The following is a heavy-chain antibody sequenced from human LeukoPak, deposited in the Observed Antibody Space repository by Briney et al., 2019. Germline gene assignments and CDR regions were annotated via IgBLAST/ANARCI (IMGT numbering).Heavy chain of an antibody. V-gene: IGHV4-39*01. D-gene: IGHD6-6*01. CDR1: GGSISSSSYY. CDR3: ARRSSSPRILIDY. CDR2: LYYSGGT. J-gene: IGHJ4*02. Sequence: SETLSLTCTVSGGSISSSSYYWGWIRQPPGKGLEWIGSLYYSGGTYYNPSLKSRVTISVDTSKNQFSLKLSSVTAADTAVYYCARRSSSPRILIDYWGQGTLVTVSS.